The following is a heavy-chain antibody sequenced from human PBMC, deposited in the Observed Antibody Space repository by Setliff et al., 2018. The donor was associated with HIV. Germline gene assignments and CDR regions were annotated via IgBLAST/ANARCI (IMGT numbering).Heavy chain of an antibody. D-gene: IGHD3-9*01. CDR1: GGSISSSGYY. CDR3: ARAPLKYYDILTGFHDAFDI. J-gene: IGHJ3*02. V-gene: IGHV4-39*07. CDR2: IYYSGST. Sequence: SETLSLTCTVSGGSISSSGYYWGWIRQPPGKGLEWIGSIYYSGSTYYNPSLASRITISIDTSKNEFSLKMTSVTAADTAVYYCARAPLKYYDILTGFHDAFDIWGQGTMVTGSS.